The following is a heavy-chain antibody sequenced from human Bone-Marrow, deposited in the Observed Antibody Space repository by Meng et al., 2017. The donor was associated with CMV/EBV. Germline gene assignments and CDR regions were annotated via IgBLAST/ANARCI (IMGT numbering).Heavy chain of an antibody. J-gene: IGHJ4*02. Sequence: SETLSLTCTVSRDPINTENLYWGWIRQFPGRGLEYIGIVYYSGKTEYNPSLKSRVTISVDTSKNQFSLKLSSVTAADTALYYCARYHRGPFDSWGQGTLVTVSS. CDR3: ARYHRGPFDS. V-gene: IGHV4-39*07. CDR1: RDPINTENLY. D-gene: IGHD1-14*01. CDR2: VYYSGKT.